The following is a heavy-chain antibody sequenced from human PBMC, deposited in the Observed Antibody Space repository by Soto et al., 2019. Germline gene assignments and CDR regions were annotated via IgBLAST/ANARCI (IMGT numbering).Heavy chain of an antibody. J-gene: IGHJ4*02. CDR1: GYTFTSYA. D-gene: IGHD3-22*01. V-gene: IGHV1-3*01. CDR3: ARGTRDSSGYYLPFY. CDR2: INAGNGNT. Sequence: ASVKVSCKASGYTFTSYAMHWVRQAPGQRLEWMGWINAGNGNTKYSQKFQGRVTITRDTSASTAYMELSSLRSEDTAVYYCARGTRDSSGYYLPFYWGQGTLVTVS.